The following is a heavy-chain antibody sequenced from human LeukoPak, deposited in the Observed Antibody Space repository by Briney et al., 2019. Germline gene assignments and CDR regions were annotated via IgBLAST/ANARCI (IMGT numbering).Heavy chain of an antibody. CDR2: IKSDGSST. CDR3: ARPSAEWLQFSPGSVYFDY. V-gene: IGHV3-74*03. Sequence: GGSLRLSCAASGFPFSSFWMHWVRQAPGKGLVWVSRIKSDGSSTAYAGFVKGRFTISRDNAKNTLYLQMNSLRGEDTAVYYCARPSAEWLQFSPGSVYFDYWGQGTLVTVSS. D-gene: IGHD5-12*01. CDR1: GFPFSSFW. J-gene: IGHJ4*02.